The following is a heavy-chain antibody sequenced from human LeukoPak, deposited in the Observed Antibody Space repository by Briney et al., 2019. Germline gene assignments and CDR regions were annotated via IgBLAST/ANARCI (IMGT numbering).Heavy chain of an antibody. CDR3: AKDLDSGWTLDY. Sequence: GGSLRLSCAASGFTFSSYGMHWVRQAPGKGLEWVAVISYDGSNKYYADSVKGRFTISRDNPKNTLYLQMNSLRAEDTAVYYCAKDLDSGWTLDYWGQGTLVTVSS. CDR2: ISYDGSNK. J-gene: IGHJ4*02. CDR1: GFTFSSYG. D-gene: IGHD6-19*01. V-gene: IGHV3-30*18.